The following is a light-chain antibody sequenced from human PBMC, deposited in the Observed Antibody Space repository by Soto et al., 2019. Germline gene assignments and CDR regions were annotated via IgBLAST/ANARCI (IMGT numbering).Light chain of an antibody. CDR1: QSIKNNF. CDR2: GAY. Sequence: EIVLTQSPGTLSLSPGERCTLSCMASQSIKNNFLAWYQQKPVQAPRLLIFGAYSRSSGITYRFSGSGSGTDFTLTVSRLEPEDFAVYYCQQYGTSPINFGQGTRLDIK. J-gene: IGKJ5*01. V-gene: IGKV3-20*01. CDR3: QQYGTSPIN.